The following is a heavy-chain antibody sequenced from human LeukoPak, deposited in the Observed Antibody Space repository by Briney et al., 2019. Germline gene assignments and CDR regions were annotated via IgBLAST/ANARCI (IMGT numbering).Heavy chain of an antibody. CDR3: ARGPYFWSGPDYYYYGMDV. CDR2: INWNGGST. D-gene: IGHD3-3*01. CDR1: GFTFDDYG. V-gene: IGHV3-20*01. J-gene: IGHJ6*02. Sequence: GGSLRLSCAASGFTFDDYGMSWVRQAPGKGLEWVSGINWNGGSTGYADSVKGRFTISRDNAKNSLYLQMNSLRAEDTALYHCARGPYFWSGPDYYYYGMDVWGQGTTVTVSS.